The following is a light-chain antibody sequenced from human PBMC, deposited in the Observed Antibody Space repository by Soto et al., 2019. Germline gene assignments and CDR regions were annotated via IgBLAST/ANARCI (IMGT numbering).Light chain of an antibody. V-gene: IGLV2-14*03. Sequence: QSALTQPASVSGSPGQSITISCTGTSGDVGAYNFVSWYQQHPGKAPKLIIYHVSDRPSGFSSRFSGSKSGNSASLTISGLHAEDEADYYCSSYAGSDTFDFGTGTKLTCL. CDR2: HVS. CDR3: SSYAGSDTFD. CDR1: SGDVGAYNF. J-gene: IGLJ1*01.